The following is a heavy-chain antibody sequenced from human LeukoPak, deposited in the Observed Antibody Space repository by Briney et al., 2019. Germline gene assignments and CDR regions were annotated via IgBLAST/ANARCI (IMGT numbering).Heavy chain of an antibody. D-gene: IGHD5-24*01. CDR2: IYYSGST. V-gene: IGHV4-31*03. J-gene: IGHJ4*02. CDR1: GGSISSGGYY. Sequence: PSETLSLTCTVSGGSISSGGYYWSWIRQHPGKGLEWIGYIYYSGSTYYNPSLKSRVTISVDTSKNQFSLKLSSVTAADTAVYYWARESREGYNRDYFDYWGPGNPGHRLL. CDR3: ARESREGYNRDYFDY.